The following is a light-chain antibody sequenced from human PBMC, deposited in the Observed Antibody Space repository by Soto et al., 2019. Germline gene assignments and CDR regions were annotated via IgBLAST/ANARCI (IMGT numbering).Light chain of an antibody. CDR1: RSNIGSNS. CDR2: SNN. J-gene: IGLJ3*02. Sequence: QPVLTQPPSASGTPGQRVTIPCSGSRSNIGSNSVIWFQQLPGTAPKLLIHSNNQRPPGVPDRFSGSKSGTSASLAISGLQSEDEADYYCAAWDNTLSGLWVFGGGTKLTVL. CDR3: AAWDNTLSGLWV. V-gene: IGLV1-44*01.